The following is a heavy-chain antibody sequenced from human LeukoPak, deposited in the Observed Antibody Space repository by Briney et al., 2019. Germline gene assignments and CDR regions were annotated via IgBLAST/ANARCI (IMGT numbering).Heavy chain of an antibody. V-gene: IGHV3-48*01. D-gene: IGHD1-26*01. J-gene: IGHJ4*02. CDR1: GFTLSFSA. CDR3: ARDRGDSIVGADFDS. CDR2: ISGSGVTI. Sequence: GGSLRLSCAASGFTLSFSAMNWVRQAPGKGLEWISFISGSGVTIYYSDSVKGRFTISRDNAKNSLYLQMNGLRAEDTAVYYCARDRGDSIVGADFDSWGQGTLVTVSS.